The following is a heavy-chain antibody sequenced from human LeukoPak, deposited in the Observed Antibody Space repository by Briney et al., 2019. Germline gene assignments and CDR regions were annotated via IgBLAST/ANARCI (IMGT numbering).Heavy chain of an antibody. CDR1: GFTFSNYG. Sequence: GRSLRLSCAASGFTFSNYGMHWVRQAPGKGLEWVAVISYDGSDKYYTDSVKGRFTISRDNSKNTLYLQMNSLRAEDTAVYYCAKDLRNVPTIDIRGQGTMVTVSS. V-gene: IGHV3-30*19. CDR3: AKDLRNVPTIDI. J-gene: IGHJ3*02. D-gene: IGHD2-8*01. CDR2: ISYDGSDK.